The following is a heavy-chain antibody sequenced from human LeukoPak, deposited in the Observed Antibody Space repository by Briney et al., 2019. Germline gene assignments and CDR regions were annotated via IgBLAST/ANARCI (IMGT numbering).Heavy chain of an antibody. V-gene: IGHV3-66*02. CDR3: ASSSGSYYGGFDY. CDR1: GFTVSSIY. CDR2: IYSGGAT. Sequence: GGSLRLSCAASGFTVSSIYMSWVREAPGKGPEWFSVIYSGGATHYADSVRGRFTISRDNSKNTLYLQMKSLRAEDTTVYYCASSSGSYYGGFDYWGQGTLVTVSS. D-gene: IGHD1-26*01. J-gene: IGHJ4*02.